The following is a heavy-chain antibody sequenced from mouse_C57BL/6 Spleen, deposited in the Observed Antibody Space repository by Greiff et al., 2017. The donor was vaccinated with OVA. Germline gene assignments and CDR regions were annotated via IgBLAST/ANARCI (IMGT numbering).Heavy chain of an antibody. CDR2: ISYDGSN. CDR3: ARASSGPFDY. V-gene: IGHV3-6*01. CDR1: GYSITSGYY. J-gene: IGHJ2*01. D-gene: IGHD3-2*02. Sequence: EVQLVESGPGLVKPSQSLSLTCSVTGYSITSGYYWNWIRQFPGNKLEWMGYISYDGSNNYNPSLKNRISITRDTSKNQFFLKLNSVTTEDTATYYCARASSGPFDYWGQGTTLTVSS.